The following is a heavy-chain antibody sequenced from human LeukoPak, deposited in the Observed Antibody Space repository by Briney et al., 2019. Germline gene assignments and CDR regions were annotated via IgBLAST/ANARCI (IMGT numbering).Heavy chain of an antibody. CDR1: GDSITTYY. V-gene: IGHV4-59*01. CDR2: IYHSGST. D-gene: IGHD3-16*01. J-gene: IGHJ5*02. CDR3: ARHYGP. Sequence: SETLSLTCTVSGDSITTYYWSWIRQSPEKGLEWIGYIYHSGSTNYNPSLKSRVTISVDMSNNQFSLRLNSVTAADTAVYYCARHYGPWGQGTLVTVSS.